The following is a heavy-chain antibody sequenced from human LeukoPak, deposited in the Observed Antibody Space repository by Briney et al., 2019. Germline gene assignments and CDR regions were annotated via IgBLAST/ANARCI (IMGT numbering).Heavy chain of an antibody. CDR3: ARVGDVSYRSSWQRYYYYYYMDV. D-gene: IGHD6-13*01. J-gene: IGHJ6*03. Sequence: ASVKVSCKASGYTFTGYYMHWVRQAPGQGLEWMGRINPNSGGTNYAQKFQGRVTMTRDTSISTAYMELSRLRSDDTAVYYRARVGDVSYRSSWQRYYYYYYMDVWGKGTTVTVSS. CDR1: GYTFTGYY. V-gene: IGHV1-2*06. CDR2: INPNSGGT.